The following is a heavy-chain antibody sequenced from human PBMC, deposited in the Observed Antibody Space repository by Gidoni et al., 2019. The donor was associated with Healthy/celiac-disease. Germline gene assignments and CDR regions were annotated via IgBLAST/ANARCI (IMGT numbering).Heavy chain of an antibody. CDR1: GSPFSSYA. CDR3: ARDSSYGGWFYY. CDR2: ISYDGSNK. V-gene: IGHV3-30-3*01. D-gene: IGHD6-19*01. J-gene: IGHJ4*02. Sequence: QVQLVESGGGVVQPGRSLRLSCAASGSPFSSYAMNWVRQAPGKGLEWVAIISYDGSNKYYADSVKGRFTISRDNSKNTLYLQMNSLRAEDKAVYYCARDSSYGGWFYYWGQGTLVTVSS.